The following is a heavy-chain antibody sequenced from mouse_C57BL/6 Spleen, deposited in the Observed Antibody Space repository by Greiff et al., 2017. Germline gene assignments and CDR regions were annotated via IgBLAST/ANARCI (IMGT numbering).Heavy chain of an antibody. J-gene: IGHJ2*01. V-gene: IGHV5-16*01. CDR1: GFTFSDYY. Sequence: EVQLVESEGGLVQPGSSMKLSCTASGFTFSDYYMAWVRQVPEKGLEWVANINYDGSSTYYLDSLKSRFIISRDNAKNILYLQMSSLKSEDTATYYCARDNWVYFDYWGQGTTLTVSS. D-gene: IGHD4-1*01. CDR2: INYDGSST. CDR3: ARDNWVYFDY.